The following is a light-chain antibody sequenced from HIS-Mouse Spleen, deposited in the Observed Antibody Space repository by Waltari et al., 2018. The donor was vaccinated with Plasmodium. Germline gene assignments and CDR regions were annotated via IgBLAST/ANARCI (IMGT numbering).Light chain of an antibody. CDR1: ALPKKY. V-gene: IGLV3-10*01. Sequence: SYELTQPPSVSVSPGQTARLTCSGDALPKKYAYWYPQKSGQAPGLVIYEDSKRPSGIPERFSGSSSGTMATLTISGAQVEDEADYYCYSTDSSGNHRVFGGGTKLTVL. CDR3: YSTDSSGNHRV. J-gene: IGLJ3*02. CDR2: EDS.